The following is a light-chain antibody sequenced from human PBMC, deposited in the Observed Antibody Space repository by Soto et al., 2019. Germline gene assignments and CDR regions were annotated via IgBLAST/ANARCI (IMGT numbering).Light chain of an antibody. V-gene: IGLV2-14*03. CDR2: DVN. CDR1: SSDVGGHNY. Sequence: QSALTQPASMSGSPGQSITISCTGTSSDVGGHNYVSWYRQHPGKAPKLMIYDVNNRPSGVSNRFSGSKSGNTASLTISGLQAEDEADYYCSSHSSSSTLVVFGGGTKLTVL. J-gene: IGLJ2*01. CDR3: SSHSSSSTLVV.